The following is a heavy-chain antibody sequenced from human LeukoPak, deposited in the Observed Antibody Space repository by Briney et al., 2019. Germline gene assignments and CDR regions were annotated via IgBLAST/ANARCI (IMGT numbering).Heavy chain of an antibody. CDR1: GGSISSSSYY. Sequence: SETLSLTCTVSGGSISSSSYYWGWIRRPPGKGLEWIGSIYYSGSTYYNPSLKSRVTISVDTSKNQFSLKLSSVTAADTAVYYCARIYGSGSYYSYYYYYYMDVWGKGTTVTVSS. J-gene: IGHJ6*03. V-gene: IGHV4-39*07. D-gene: IGHD3-10*01. CDR2: IYYSGST. CDR3: ARIYGSGSYYSYYYYYYMDV.